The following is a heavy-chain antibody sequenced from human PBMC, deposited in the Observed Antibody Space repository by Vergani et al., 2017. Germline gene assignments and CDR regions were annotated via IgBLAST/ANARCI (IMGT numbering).Heavy chain of an antibody. V-gene: IGHV3-11*01. J-gene: IGHJ6*03. CDR3: AKGPREYYDFWSGYQVRGGYYYYMDV. CDR1: GFTFSDYY. Sequence: QVQLVESGGGLVKPGGSLRLSCAASGFTFSDYYMSWIRQAPGKGLEWVSYISSSGSTIYYADSVKGRFTISRDNAKNSLYLQMNSLRAEDTAVYYCAKGPREYYDFWSGYQVRGGYYYYMDVWGKGTTVTVSS. CDR2: ISSSGSTI. D-gene: IGHD3-3*01.